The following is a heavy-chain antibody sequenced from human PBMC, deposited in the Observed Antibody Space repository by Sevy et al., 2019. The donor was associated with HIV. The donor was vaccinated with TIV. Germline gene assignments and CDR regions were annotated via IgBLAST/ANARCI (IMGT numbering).Heavy chain of an antibody. D-gene: IGHD3-3*01. J-gene: IGHJ5*02. CDR1: GFTFSDYY. V-gene: IGHV3-11*01. CDR2: ISSSGSTI. Sequence: GGSLTLSCAASGFTFSDYYMSWIRQAPGKGLEWVSYISSSGSTIYYADSVKGRFTISRDNAKNSLYLQMNSLRAEDTAVYYCARDLARTIFGVVIEKFDPWGQGTLVTVSS. CDR3: ARDLARTIFGVVIEKFDP.